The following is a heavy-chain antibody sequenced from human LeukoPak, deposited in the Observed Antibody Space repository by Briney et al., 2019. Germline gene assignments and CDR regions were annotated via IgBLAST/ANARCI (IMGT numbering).Heavy chain of an antibody. J-gene: IGHJ6*02. Sequence: GESLKISCKGSGYSFTSYWIGWVRQMPGKGLEWMGIIYPGDSDTRYSPSFQGQVTISADKSISTAYLQWSSLKAPDTAMYYCASGYSYGPYYYYYGMDVWGQGTTVTVSS. CDR1: GYSFTSYW. CDR3: ASGYSYGPYYYYYGMDV. D-gene: IGHD5-18*01. CDR2: IYPGDSDT. V-gene: IGHV5-51*01.